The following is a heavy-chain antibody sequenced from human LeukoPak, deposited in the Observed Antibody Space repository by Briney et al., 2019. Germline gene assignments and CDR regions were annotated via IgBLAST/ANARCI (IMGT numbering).Heavy chain of an antibody. V-gene: IGHV4-59*01. J-gene: IGHJ4*02. Sequence: PSETLSLTCTVSGGSISSYYWSWIRQPPGKGLEWIGYIYYSGSTNYNPSLKSRVTISVDTSKNQFSLKLSSVTAADTAVYYCARAVMVRGVPGIDYWGQGTLVTVSS. CDR3: ARAVMVRGVPGIDY. CDR2: IYYSGST. CDR1: GGSISSYY. D-gene: IGHD3-10*01.